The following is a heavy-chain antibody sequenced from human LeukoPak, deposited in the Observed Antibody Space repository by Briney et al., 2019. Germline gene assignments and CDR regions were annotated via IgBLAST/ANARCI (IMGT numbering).Heavy chain of an antibody. D-gene: IGHD1-26*01. CDR3: ARRGGRYAFDY. J-gene: IGHJ4*02. Sequence: GESLKISCKGSGYRITSYWISLVRQTPRKGLELMGIIYPGDSDTKYSPSFQGQVTNSADKSIRTAYLQRSRLQASDTATDHRARRGGRYAFDYWGQGTLVTVSS. CDR2: IYPGDSDT. CDR1: GYRITSYW. V-gene: IGHV5-51*01.